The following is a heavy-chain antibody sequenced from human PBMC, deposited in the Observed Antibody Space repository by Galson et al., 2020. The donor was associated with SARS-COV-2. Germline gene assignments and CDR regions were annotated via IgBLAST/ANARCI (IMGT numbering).Heavy chain of an antibody. CDR2: IIPIFGTA. D-gene: IGHD1-7*01. J-gene: IGHJ6*02. Sequence: SSVKVSCKATGGTFSSYAISWVRQAPGHGLEWMGGIIPIFGTANYAQKFQGRVTITADESTSTAYMELSSLRSEDTAVYYCARDELELQQGREYYYYYGMDVWGQGTTVTVSS. V-gene: IGHV1-69*13. CDR1: GGTFSSYA. CDR3: ARDELELQQGREYYYYYGMDV.